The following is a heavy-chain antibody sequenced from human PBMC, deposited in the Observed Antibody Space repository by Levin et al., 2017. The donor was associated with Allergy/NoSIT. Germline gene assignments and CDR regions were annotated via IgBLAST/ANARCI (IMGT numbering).Heavy chain of an antibody. CDR1: GFTFGDYA. D-gene: IGHD3-16*02. J-gene: IGHJ4*02. Sequence: SCTGSGFTFGDYAMSWVRQAPGKGLEWVGFIRNKAHGGTTEYAASVEGSLTISRDDSKSIAYLQMNSLKTEDTAVYFCARGGPPNYDYNWGSYRDGYFDYWGQGTLVTVSS. CDR2: IRNKAHGGTT. CDR3: ARGGPPNYDYNWGSYRDGYFDY. V-gene: IGHV3-49*04.